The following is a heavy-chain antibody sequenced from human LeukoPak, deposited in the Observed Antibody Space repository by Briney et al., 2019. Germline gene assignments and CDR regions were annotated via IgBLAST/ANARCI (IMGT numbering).Heavy chain of an antibody. J-gene: IGHJ4*02. V-gene: IGHV6-1*01. CDR1: GDSVSSKNGA. D-gene: IGHD6-19*01. Sequence: SQTLSLTCVVSGDSVSSKNGAWNWIRQSPSRGLEWLGRSYYRSKWYNDYAESMEGRMTISQDTSKNQYSLHLNSVTPDDTAVYYCARDFGTTGWHTFDYWGQGTLVAVSS. CDR2: SYYRSKWYN. CDR3: ARDFGTTGWHTFDY.